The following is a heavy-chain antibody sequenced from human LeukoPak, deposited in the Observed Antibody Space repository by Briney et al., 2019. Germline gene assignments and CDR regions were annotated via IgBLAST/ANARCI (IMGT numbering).Heavy chain of an antibody. J-gene: IGHJ6*03. V-gene: IGHV3-23*01. D-gene: IGHD1-1*01. CDR2: ISGSGGST. Sequence: GGSLRLSCAAAVSTFSSYMIRCGRQAPGKGLEWVSGISGSGGSTYYADSVKGRFTISRDNSKNTLYLQMNSLRAEDTDVYYCTTTLLMASTYINVYSKGTTVTVSS. CDR1: VSTFSSYM. CDR3: TTTLLMASTYINV.